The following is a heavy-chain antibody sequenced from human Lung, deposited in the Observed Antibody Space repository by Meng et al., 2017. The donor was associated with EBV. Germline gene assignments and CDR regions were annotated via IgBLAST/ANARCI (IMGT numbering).Heavy chain of an antibody. CDR2: ISDTGHNK. CDR3: AIIPYGNA. J-gene: IGHJ5*02. Sequence: QVQLVGPGGGVVQPGRSLRLTCAAAGFDFDPYAVHWVRQAPGKGLEWVAVISDTGHNKYFADSVRGRFTISRDNSKNMVSLQMNSLRPGDTATYYCAIIPYGNAWGQGTLVTVSS. CDR1: GFDFDPYA. D-gene: IGHD4-17*01. V-gene: IGHV3-30-3*01.